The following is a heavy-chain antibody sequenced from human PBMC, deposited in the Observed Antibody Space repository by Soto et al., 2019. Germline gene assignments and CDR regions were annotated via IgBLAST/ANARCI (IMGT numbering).Heavy chain of an antibody. CDR1: GFTFSSYA. CDR2: ISGSGGST. CDR3: AKDKNDYVWGEYYYYGMDV. J-gene: IGHJ6*02. Sequence: GGSLRLSCAASGFTFSSYAMSWVRQAPGKGLEWVSAISGSGGSTYYADSVKGRFTISRDNSKNTLYLQMNSLRAEDTAVYYCAKDKNDYVWGEYYYYGMDVWGQGTTVTVSS. V-gene: IGHV3-23*01. D-gene: IGHD3-16*01.